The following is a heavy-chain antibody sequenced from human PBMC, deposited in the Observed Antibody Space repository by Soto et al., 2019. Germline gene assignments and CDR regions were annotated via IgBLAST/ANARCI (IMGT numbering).Heavy chain of an antibody. CDR1: GFTFSTYG. J-gene: IGHJ4*02. Sequence: QVQLVESGGGVVQPGRSLRLSCAASGFTFSTYGMNWVRQAPGKGLEWVAVIWYDGSKKYYADSVKGRFTISRDNSKNTLYQEMSGLRAEDTAVYDCARRGVGDWGRFDYWGQGTLVIGSS. D-gene: IGHD3-16*01. V-gene: IGHV3-33*01. CDR3: ARRGVGDWGRFDY. CDR2: IWYDGSKK.